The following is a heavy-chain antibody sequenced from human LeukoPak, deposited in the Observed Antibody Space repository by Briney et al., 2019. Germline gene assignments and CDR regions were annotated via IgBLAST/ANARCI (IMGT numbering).Heavy chain of an antibody. D-gene: IGHD2-15*01. CDR2: IYYSGST. CDR3: ARERGQGSY. J-gene: IGHJ4*02. V-gene: IGHV4-39*07. CDR1: GGTISSSSYY. Sequence: SETLSLTCTVSGGTISSSSYYWGWIRQPPGKGLEWIGSIYYSGSTYYNPSLKSRVTISVDSSKNQFSLKLSLVTAADTAVYNCARERGQGSYWGQGTLVTVSS.